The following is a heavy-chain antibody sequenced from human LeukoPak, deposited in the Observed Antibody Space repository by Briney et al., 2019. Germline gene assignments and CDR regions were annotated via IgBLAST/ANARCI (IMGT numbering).Heavy chain of an antibody. V-gene: IGHV1-8*01. J-gene: IGHJ5*02. CDR1: GYTFTSYD. Sequence: ASVKVSCKASGYTFTSYDINWVRQATGQGLEWMGWMNPNSGNTGYAQKFQGRVTMTRNTSISTAYMELSSLRSGDTAVYYCARAMGRTGTTFWFDPWGQGTLVTVSS. CDR3: ARAMGRTGTTFWFDP. CDR2: MNPNSGNT. D-gene: IGHD1-1*01.